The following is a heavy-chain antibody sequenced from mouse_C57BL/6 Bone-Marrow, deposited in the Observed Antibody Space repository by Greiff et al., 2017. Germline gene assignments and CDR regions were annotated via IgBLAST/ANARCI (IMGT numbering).Heavy chain of an antibody. CDR3: ARYFEQFDY. Sequence: EVMLVESGGGLVQPGGSLSLSCAASGFTFTDYYMSWVRQPPGKALEWLGFIRNKANGYTTEYSASVKGRFTISRDNSQSILYLQMHALRAEDSATYYCARYFEQFDYWGQGTTLTVSS. V-gene: IGHV7-3*01. J-gene: IGHJ2*01. CDR2: IRNKANGYTT. CDR1: GFTFTDYY.